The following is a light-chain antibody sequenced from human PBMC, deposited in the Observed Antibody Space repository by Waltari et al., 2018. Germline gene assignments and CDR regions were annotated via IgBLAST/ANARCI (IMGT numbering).Light chain of an antibody. V-gene: IGKV4-1*01. CDR1: QSVLFTSNNKNY. CDR2: WAS. CDR3: QQYYSVPRT. J-gene: IGKJ1*01. Sequence: DIVMTQSPASLAVPLGERATIHCKSSQSVLFTSNNKNYLAWYQQKPGQPPKLLIYWASTRESGVPDRFSGSGSGTEFTLTIDSLQAEDVAVYHCQQYYSVPRTFGQGTKVEVK.